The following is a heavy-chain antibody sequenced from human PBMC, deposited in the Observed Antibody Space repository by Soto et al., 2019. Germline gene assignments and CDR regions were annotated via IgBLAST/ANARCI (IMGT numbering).Heavy chain of an antibody. J-gene: IGHJ4*02. CDR2: IIPIFGTA. V-gene: IGHV1-69*01. CDR3: ARGRYGSGSYSTSPFDY. CDR1: GGTFSSYA. Sequence: QVQLVQSGAEVKKPGSSVKVSCKASGGTFSSYAISWVRQAPGQGLEWMGGIIPIFGTANYAQKFQGRVTITADESTSHAHLELRSLRSEDTAVYYWARGRYGSGSYSTSPFDYWGQGTLVTVSS. D-gene: IGHD3-10*01.